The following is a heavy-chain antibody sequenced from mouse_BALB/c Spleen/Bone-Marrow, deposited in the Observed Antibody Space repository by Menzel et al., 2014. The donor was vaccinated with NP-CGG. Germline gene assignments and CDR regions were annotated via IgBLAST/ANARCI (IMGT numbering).Heavy chain of an antibody. D-gene: IGHD4-1*01. CDR3: ARWVPYWEFAY. Sequence: VQLQQSGAELMKPGASVKISCKATGYTFSSYRIEWVKQRPGHGLEWIGEILPGSGSTNYNEKFKGKATFTADTSSNTAYMQLSSLTSEDSAVYYCARWVPYWEFAYWGQGTLVTVSA. CDR1: GYTFSSYR. V-gene: IGHV1-9*01. CDR2: ILPGSGST. J-gene: IGHJ3*01.